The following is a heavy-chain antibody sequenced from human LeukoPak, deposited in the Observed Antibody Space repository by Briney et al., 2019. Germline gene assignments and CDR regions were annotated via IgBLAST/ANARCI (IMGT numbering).Heavy chain of an antibody. CDR2: MNPNSGST. Sequence: ASVKVSCKASGYTFTSYDINWVRQATGQGLEWMAYMNPNSGSTGSAQKFQGRVTITRSTSISTAFLELSSLRSEDTAVYYCATGTGDTFDIWGQGTMVTVSS. CDR1: GYTFTSYD. D-gene: IGHD1-14*01. V-gene: IGHV1-8*03. CDR3: ATGTGDTFDI. J-gene: IGHJ3*02.